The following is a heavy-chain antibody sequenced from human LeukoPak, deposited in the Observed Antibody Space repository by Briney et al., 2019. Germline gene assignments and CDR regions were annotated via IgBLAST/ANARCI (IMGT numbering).Heavy chain of an antibody. CDR3: AGSRQGDYDILTGYTN. CDR1: GGTFSSYA. CDR2: IIPIFGTA. Sequence: SVKVSCKASGGTFSSYAISWVRQAPGQGPEWMGGIIPIFGTANYAQKFQGRVTITADEPTSTAYMELSSLRSEDTAVYYCAGSRQGDYDILTGYTNWGQGTLVTVSS. D-gene: IGHD3-9*01. V-gene: IGHV1-69*13. J-gene: IGHJ4*02.